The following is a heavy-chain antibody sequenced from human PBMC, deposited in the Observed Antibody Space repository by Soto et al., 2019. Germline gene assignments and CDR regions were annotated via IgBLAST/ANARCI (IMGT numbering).Heavy chain of an antibody. CDR1: GYTFTSYY. D-gene: IGHD2-21*02. CDR2: FDPEDGET. CDR3: ATATAGGYFDY. Sequence: GASVKVSCKASGYTFTSYYMHWVRQAPGKGLEWMGGFDPEDGETIYAQKFQGRVTMTEDTSTDTAYMELSSLRSEDTAVYYCATATAGGYFDYWGQGTLVTVSS. V-gene: IGHV1-24*01. J-gene: IGHJ4*02.